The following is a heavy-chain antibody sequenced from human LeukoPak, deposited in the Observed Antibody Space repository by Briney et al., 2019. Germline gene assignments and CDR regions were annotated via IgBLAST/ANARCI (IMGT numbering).Heavy chain of an antibody. CDR2: ISHDGTND. J-gene: IGHJ6*03. Sequence: PGGSLRLSCAASGSTFRSHAIHWVRQAPGKGLEWVTVISHDGTNDYYRDSVKGRFTISRDNSKNTVLLQMNSLSPDDTAVYYCVGSPTYYYMDVWGKGTTVTVSS. V-gene: IGHV3-30*04. D-gene: IGHD3-10*01. CDR1: GSTFRSHA. CDR3: VGSPTYYYMDV.